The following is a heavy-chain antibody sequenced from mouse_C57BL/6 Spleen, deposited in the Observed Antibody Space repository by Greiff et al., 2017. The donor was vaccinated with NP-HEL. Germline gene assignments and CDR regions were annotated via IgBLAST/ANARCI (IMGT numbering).Heavy chain of an antibody. Sequence: DVKLVESGGGLVKPGGSLKLSCAASGFTFSDYGMHWVRQAPEKGLEWVAYISSGSSTIYYADTVKGRFTISRDNAKNTLFLQMTSLRSEDTAMYYCARNSRGNYYAMDYWGQGTSVTVSS. CDR2: ISSGSSTI. V-gene: IGHV5-17*01. J-gene: IGHJ4*01. CDR1: GFTFSDYG. CDR3: ARNSRGNYYAMDY. D-gene: IGHD1-1*01.